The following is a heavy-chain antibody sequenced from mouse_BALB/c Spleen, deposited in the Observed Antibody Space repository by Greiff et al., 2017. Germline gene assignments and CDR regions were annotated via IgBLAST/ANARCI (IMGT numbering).Heavy chain of an antibody. CDR1: GYSITSDYA. J-gene: IGHJ4*01. CDR3: AREGYYRYDGYAMDY. V-gene: IGHV3-2*02. D-gene: IGHD2-14*01. Sequence: VQLKESGPGLVKPSQSLSLTCTVTGYSITSDYAWNWIRQFPGNKLEWMGYISYSGSTSYNPSLKSRISITRDTSKNQFFLQLNSVTTEDTATYYCAREGYYRYDGYAMDYWGQGTSVTVSS. CDR2: ISYSGST.